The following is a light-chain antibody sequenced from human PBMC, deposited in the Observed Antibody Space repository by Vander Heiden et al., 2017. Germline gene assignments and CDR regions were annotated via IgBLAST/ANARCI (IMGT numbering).Light chain of an antibody. J-gene: IGKJ1*01. CDR2: AAS. CDR1: QGISSY. CDR3: QQYDSYPTT. Sequence: AIRMTQSPSSLSASTGDRVTITCRASQGISSYLAWYQQKPGKAPKLLIYAASTLQSGVPSRFSGSGSGTDFTLTISCLQSEDFATYYCQQYDSYPTTFGQGTKVEIK. V-gene: IGKV1-8*01.